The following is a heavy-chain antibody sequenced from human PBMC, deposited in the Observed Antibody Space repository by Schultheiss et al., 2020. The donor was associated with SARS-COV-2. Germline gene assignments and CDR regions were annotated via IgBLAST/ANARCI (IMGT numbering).Heavy chain of an antibody. CDR3: AKDQARWELLHFDY. V-gene: IGHV3-30*02. CDR2: IRYDGSNK. CDR1: GFTFSSYG. D-gene: IGHD1-26*01. J-gene: IGHJ4*02. Sequence: GGSLRLSCAASGFTFSSYGMHWVRQAPGKGLEWVAFIRYDGSNKYYADSVKGRFTISRDNSKNTLYLEMNSLRGEDSAMYYCAKDQARWELLHFDYWGQGTLVTVSS.